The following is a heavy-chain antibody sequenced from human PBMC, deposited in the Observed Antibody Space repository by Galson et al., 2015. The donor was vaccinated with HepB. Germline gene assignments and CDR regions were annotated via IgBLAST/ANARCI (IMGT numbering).Heavy chain of an antibody. D-gene: IGHD2-21*01. CDR3: AKVAILGATPHYFDY. Sequence: LRLSCAAAGFTFTRYAITWVRQAPGKGLEFISSISGDGGVTYYTDSVKGRFTISRDNSKNTVYLQMNSLRVEDTAIYFCAKVAILGATPHYFDYWGQGILVTVSS. CDR1: GFTFTRYA. CDR2: ISGDGGVT. V-gene: IGHV3-23*01. J-gene: IGHJ4*02.